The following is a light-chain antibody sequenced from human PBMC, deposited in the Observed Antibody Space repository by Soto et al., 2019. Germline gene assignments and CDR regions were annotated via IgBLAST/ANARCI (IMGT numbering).Light chain of an antibody. V-gene: IGLV1-47*01. J-gene: IGLJ2*01. Sequence: QSVLTQPPSASGTPGQRVTLSCSGSSSNIGSNYAYWYQQLPGTAPKLLIYRNNQRPSGVPDRFSGSKSGTSASLAISGLRSEDEADYYCAAWDDSLNGVVFGGGTKLTVL. CDR3: AAWDDSLNGVV. CDR2: RNN. CDR1: SSNIGSNY.